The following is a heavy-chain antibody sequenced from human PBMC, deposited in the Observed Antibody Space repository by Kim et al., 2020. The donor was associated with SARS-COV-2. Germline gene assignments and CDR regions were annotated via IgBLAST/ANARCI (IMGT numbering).Heavy chain of an antibody. V-gene: IGHV7-4-1*02. CDR3: ARERVAAGGTFYYHGMDV. D-gene: IGHD6-13*01. CDR1: GYTFINYA. Sequence: ASVKVSCKASGYTFINYAMNWVRQAPGQGLEWMGWINTNTGHPTYAQGFTGRFVFSLDSSVTTAYLQISSLKAEDTAVYYCARERVAAGGTFYYHGMDVWGRGTTVTVSS. J-gene: IGHJ6*02. CDR2: INTNTGHP.